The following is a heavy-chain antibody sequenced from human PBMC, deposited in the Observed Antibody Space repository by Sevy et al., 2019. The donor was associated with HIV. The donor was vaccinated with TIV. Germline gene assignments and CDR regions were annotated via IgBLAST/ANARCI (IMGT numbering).Heavy chain of an antibody. CDR2: LSFGCGKI. CDR3: AREGCSKPHDY. V-gene: IGHV3-21*04. D-gene: IGHD3-10*02. CDR1: GFTFSSYS. J-gene: IGHJ4*02. Sequence: GGSLRLSCAASGFTFSSYSMNWVRQTPGKGLEWVSTLSFGCGKINYADSVQGRFTISRDDSKNTLYLEMNSLRVEDTAIYYCAREGCSKPHDYWGQGTLVTVSS.